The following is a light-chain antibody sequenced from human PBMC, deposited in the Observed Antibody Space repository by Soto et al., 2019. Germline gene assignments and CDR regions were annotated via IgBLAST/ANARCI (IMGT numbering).Light chain of an antibody. CDR2: AAS. CDR3: QKYISVPFT. Sequence: DIQMTQSPSSLSASVGDRVTITCRASQGISDYLAWYQQKPGKVPKLLIYAASTLQSGLPSRFSGSVSGTDFTLTINGLQPEDVATYYCQKYISVPFTFGPGTKVDFK. CDR1: QGISDY. V-gene: IGKV1-27*01. J-gene: IGKJ3*01.